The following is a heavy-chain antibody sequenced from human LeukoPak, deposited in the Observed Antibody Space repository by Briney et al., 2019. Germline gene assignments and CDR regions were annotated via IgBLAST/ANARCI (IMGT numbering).Heavy chain of an antibody. D-gene: IGHD3-10*01. Sequence: SETLSLTCAVYGGSFSSYYWSWIRQPPGKGLEWIGYIYYSGSTNYNPSLKSRVTISVDTSKNQFSLKLSSVTAADTAVYYCARFSPYGSGKTWFDPWGQGTLVTVSS. CDR3: ARFSPYGSGKTWFDP. CDR2: IYYSGST. CDR1: GGSFSSYY. J-gene: IGHJ5*02. V-gene: IGHV4-59*01.